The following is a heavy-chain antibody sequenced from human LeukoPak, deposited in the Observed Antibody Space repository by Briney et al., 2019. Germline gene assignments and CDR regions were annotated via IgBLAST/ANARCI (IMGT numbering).Heavy chain of an antibody. D-gene: IGHD5-18*01. CDR3: AISQRQLWDFGY. Sequence: GGSLRLSCAASGFTFDDYAMHWVRQVPGKGLEWVSGIIWNSDNIGYADSVKGRFTISRDNAKNSLYLHMRSLRAEDTALYYCAISQRQLWDFGYWSQGTLVTVSS. CDR1: GFTFDDYA. J-gene: IGHJ4*02. V-gene: IGHV3-9*01. CDR2: IIWNSDNI.